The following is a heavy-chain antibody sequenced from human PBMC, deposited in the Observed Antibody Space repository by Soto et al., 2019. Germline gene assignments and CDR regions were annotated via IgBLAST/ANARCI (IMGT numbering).Heavy chain of an antibody. V-gene: IGHV1-69*01. Sequence: QVQLAQSGAEVKKPGSSVKVSCKTFGGTFSSYPISWVRQAPGEGLEWMGAITPIFGTTDYAQNFQGRLTITADESTSTAYMELTSLRSEDTATYFCTRIGTSVGGYWGQGTLVTVSS. CDR1: GGTFSSYP. CDR2: ITPIFGTT. D-gene: IGHD2-15*01. CDR3: TRIGTSVGGY. J-gene: IGHJ4*02.